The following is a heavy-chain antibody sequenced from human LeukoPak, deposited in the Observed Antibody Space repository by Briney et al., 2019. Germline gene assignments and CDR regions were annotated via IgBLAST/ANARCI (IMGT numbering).Heavy chain of an antibody. D-gene: IGHD1-1*01. Sequence: GASVTVSCKASGYTFTSYDINWVRQPTGQGLEWMGWMNPNSGNTGYAQKFQGRVTMTRNTSISTAYMELSSLRSEDTAVYYCARENNWNDEKCYWFDHWGQGTLVTVSS. CDR2: MNPNSGNT. CDR3: ARENNWNDEKCYWFDH. CDR1: GYTFTSYD. V-gene: IGHV1-8*01. J-gene: IGHJ5*02.